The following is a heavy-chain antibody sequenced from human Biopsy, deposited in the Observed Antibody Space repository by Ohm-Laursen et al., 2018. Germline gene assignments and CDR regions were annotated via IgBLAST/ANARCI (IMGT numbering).Heavy chain of an antibody. CDR2: IWYDGSSE. V-gene: IGHV3-33*08. Sequence: LSLTCAASGFTFSTYTMNWVRQAPGKGLEWVAIIWYDGSSEYYADSVKGRFTISRDNSKNTVYLQMNSLRVEDTAVYYCARDPIVGSKADGMDVWGQGTMVTVSS. D-gene: IGHD1-26*01. CDR1: GFTFSTYT. CDR3: ARDPIVGSKADGMDV. J-gene: IGHJ6*01.